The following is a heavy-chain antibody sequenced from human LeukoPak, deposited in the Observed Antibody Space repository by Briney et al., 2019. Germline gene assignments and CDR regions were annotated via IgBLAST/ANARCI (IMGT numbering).Heavy chain of an antibody. CDR2: IIPIFGTA. CDR3: AIRSLYEEEDWFDP. D-gene: IGHD3-16*01. J-gene: IGHJ5*02. Sequence: GSSVKVSCKASGGTFSSYAISWVRQAPGQGLEWMGGIIPIFGTANYAQKFQGRVTITADKSTSTAYMELSSLRSEDTAVYYCAIRSLYEEEDWFDPWGQGTLVTVSS. CDR1: GGTFSSYA. V-gene: IGHV1-69*06.